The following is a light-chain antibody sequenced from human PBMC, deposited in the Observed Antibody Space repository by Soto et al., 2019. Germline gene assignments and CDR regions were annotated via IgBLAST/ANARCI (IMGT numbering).Light chain of an antibody. V-gene: IGKV3D-20*02. Sequence: EIVLTQSPGTLSLSPGARATLSCRASQSVSSRYLAWYQQKPGQAPRLLIYGASSRATGIPDRFIVSGSGTDFTLTISSLEPEDFAVDYCQQRSNYTFGQGTRLEIK. CDR2: GAS. J-gene: IGKJ5*01. CDR3: QQRSNYT. CDR1: QSVSSRY.